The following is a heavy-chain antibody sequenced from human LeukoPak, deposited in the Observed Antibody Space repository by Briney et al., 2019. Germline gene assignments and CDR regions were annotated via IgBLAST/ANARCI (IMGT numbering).Heavy chain of an antibody. CDR1: GFTFSTYG. D-gene: IGHD3-3*01. Sequence: GGSLRLSCAASGFTFSTYGIHWVRQAPGKGLEWVAFIRYDGSNEYYADSVKGRFTISRDNSKNTLYLQMNSLRAEDTAVYYCAKDGSIFGVIIWNWFDPWGQGTLVTVSS. J-gene: IGHJ5*02. CDR2: IRYDGSNE. CDR3: AKDGSIFGVIIWNWFDP. V-gene: IGHV3-30*02.